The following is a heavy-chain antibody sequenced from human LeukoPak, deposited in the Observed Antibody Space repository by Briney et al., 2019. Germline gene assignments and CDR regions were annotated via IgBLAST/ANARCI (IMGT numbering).Heavy chain of an antibody. CDR1: GYTFTSYG. J-gene: IGHJ6*02. Sequence: ASVKVSCKASGYTFTSYGISWVRQAPGQGLEWMGWISAYNGNTNYAQKLQGRVTMTTDTSTSTAYMELRSLRSDDTAVYYCARDKEAAAGTIYYYYGMDVWGQGTTVTVSS. D-gene: IGHD6-13*01. CDR2: ISAYNGNT. CDR3: ARDKEAAAGTIYYYYGMDV. V-gene: IGHV1-18*01.